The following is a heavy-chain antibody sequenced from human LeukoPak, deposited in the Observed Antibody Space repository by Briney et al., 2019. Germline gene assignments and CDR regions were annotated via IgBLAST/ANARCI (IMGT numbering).Heavy chain of an antibody. CDR1: GGSISSYY. V-gene: IGHV4-59*01. CDR3: AGMNYGYRGYY. CDR2: IYYSGST. Sequence: SETLSLTFTVSGGSISSYYWSWIRQPPGKGLEWIGYIYYSGSTNSNPSLKSRVTISVDTSKNQFSLKLSSVTAADTAVYYCAGMNYGYRGYYRGQGTLVTVSS. D-gene: IGHD5-18*01. J-gene: IGHJ4*02.